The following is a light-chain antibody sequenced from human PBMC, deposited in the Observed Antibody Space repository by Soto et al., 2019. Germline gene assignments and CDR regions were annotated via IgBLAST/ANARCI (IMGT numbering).Light chain of an antibody. CDR3: QQRSNWPLT. J-gene: IGKJ4*01. CDR1: RSVSNY. CDR2: DTS. V-gene: IGKV3-11*01. Sequence: EIVLTRSPATLSLSPGERATLSCRASRSVSNYLAWYQQKPGQAPRLLIYDTSNRATGIPARFSGSGSGTDFTLTISSLEPEDFAVYYCQQRSNWPLTFGGGTKVDIK.